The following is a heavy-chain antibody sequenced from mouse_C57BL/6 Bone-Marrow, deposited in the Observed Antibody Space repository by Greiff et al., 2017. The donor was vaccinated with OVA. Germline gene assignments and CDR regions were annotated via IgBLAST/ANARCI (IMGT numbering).Heavy chain of an antibody. D-gene: IGHD2-4*01. Sequence: EVQRVESGPGLVKPSQSLSLTCSVTGYSITSGYYWNWIRQFPGNKLEWMGYISYDGSNNYNPSLKNRISITRDTSKNQFFLKLNSVTTEDTATYYCAREDYDVFAYWGQGTLVTVSA. CDR1: GYSITSGYY. CDR3: AREDYDVFAY. CDR2: ISYDGSN. V-gene: IGHV3-6*01. J-gene: IGHJ3*01.